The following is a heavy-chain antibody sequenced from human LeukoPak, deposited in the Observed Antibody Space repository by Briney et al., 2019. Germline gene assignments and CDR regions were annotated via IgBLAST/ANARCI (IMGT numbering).Heavy chain of an antibody. CDR3: ARDWYSGSYPLDY. Sequence: PGGSLRLSCAASEFTFSTYWMSWIRQAPGKGLEWVSYISSSGSTIYYADSVKGRFTISRDNAKNSLFLQLNSLRAEDTAVYYCARDWYSGSYPLDYWGQRTLVTVSS. CDR2: ISSSGSTI. CDR1: EFTFSTYW. D-gene: IGHD1-26*01. J-gene: IGHJ4*02. V-gene: IGHV3-11*04.